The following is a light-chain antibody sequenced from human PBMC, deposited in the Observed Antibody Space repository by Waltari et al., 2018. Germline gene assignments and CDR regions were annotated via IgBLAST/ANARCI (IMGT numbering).Light chain of an antibody. Sequence: DIQLTQSPSPLSASVGDRVTITCRVGQGISSYLNWYRQKPGKVPKLLIYSASNLQAGGPSRFSGSGAGTDFTITISSLQADDVATDYGQRTYNAPLTFGGGTKVEIK. CDR1: QGISSY. CDR3: QRTYNAPLT. V-gene: IGKV1-27*01. CDR2: SAS. J-gene: IGKJ4*01.